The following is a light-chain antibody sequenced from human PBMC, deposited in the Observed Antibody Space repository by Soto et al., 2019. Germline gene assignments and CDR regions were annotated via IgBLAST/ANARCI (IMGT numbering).Light chain of an antibody. Sequence: DIVMTQSPDSLAVSLVERATINCKSSQSVLYSSNNKNYLAWYQQKPGQPPKLLIYWASTRESGVPDRFSGSGSGTDFTLTISSLQAEDVAVYYCQQYYSTATWTFGQGTKVEIK. CDR2: WAS. CDR1: QSVLYSSNNKNY. CDR3: QQYYSTATWT. J-gene: IGKJ1*01. V-gene: IGKV4-1*01.